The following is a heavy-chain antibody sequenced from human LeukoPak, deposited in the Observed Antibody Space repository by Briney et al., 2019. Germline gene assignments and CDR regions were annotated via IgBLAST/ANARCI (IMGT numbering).Heavy chain of an antibody. CDR3: ARDGTVTTSILYMDV. Sequence: GGSLRLSCAASGFTFSSYGMHWVRQAPGKGLEWVAFIRYDGSNKYYADSVKGRFTISRDNSKNTLYLQMNSLRAEDTAVYYCARDGTVTTSILYMDVWGKGTTVTVSS. CDR1: GFTFSSYG. J-gene: IGHJ6*03. V-gene: IGHV3-30*02. D-gene: IGHD4-17*01. CDR2: IRYDGSNK.